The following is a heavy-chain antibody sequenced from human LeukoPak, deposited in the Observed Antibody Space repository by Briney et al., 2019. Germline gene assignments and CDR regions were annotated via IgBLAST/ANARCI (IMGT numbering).Heavy chain of an antibody. CDR2: ISGFTSTI. Sequence: PGGSLRLSCAASGFXFSTYSMNWVRQAPGRGLEWVSYISGFTSTIYYADSVKGRFTISRDNGKNSLYLQMNSLRDEDTALYYCTRDAATAGTYWYFDLWGRGTVVTVSS. CDR3: TRDAATAGTYWYFDL. V-gene: IGHV3-48*02. D-gene: IGHD6-13*01. CDR1: GFXFSTYS. J-gene: IGHJ2*01.